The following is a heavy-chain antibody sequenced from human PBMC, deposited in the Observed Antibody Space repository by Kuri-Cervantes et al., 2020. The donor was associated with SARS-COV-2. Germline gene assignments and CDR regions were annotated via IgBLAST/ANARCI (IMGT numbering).Heavy chain of an antibody. V-gene: IGHV1-18*04. D-gene: IGHD3-10*01. CDR3: ARDMGDRLLWFGELLY. Sequence: ASVKVSCKASGYTFTSYGISWVRRAPGQGLEWMGWISSYNGNTNYAQKLKGRVTMATDTSTGTAYMELRSLRSDDTAVYYCARDMGDRLLWFGELLYWGQGTLVTDSS. J-gene: IGHJ4*02. CDR1: GYTFTSYG. CDR2: ISSYNGNT.